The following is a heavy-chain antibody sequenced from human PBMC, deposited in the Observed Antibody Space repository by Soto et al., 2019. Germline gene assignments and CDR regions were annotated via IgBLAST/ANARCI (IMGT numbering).Heavy chain of an antibody. D-gene: IGHD5-12*01. Sequence: PSETLSLTCAVYGGSFSGYYWSWIRQPPGKGLEWIGEINHSGSTNYNPSLKSRVTISVDTSKNQFSLKLSSVTAADTAVYYCARGEGYSGYDFNYFDYWGQGTLVTVSS. V-gene: IGHV4-34*01. CDR2: INHSGST. J-gene: IGHJ4*02. CDR1: GGSFSGYY. CDR3: ARGEGYSGYDFNYFDY.